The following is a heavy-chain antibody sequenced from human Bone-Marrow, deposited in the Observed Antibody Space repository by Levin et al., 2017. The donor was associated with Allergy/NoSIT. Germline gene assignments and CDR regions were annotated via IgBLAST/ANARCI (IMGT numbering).Heavy chain of an antibody. CDR3: ARGFWAFSLAMDV. V-gene: IGHV4-30-4*01. Sequence: SQTLSLTCTVSGDSFSSADNYWSWIRQPPGKGLEWIGYIHYSGSTYYNSSLKSRITISIDTAKNHFSLKLRSVTAADTAVYYCARGFWAFSLAMDVWGLGTTVTVSS. CDR1: GDSFSSADNY. D-gene: IGHD3-16*01. J-gene: IGHJ6*02. CDR2: IHYSGST.